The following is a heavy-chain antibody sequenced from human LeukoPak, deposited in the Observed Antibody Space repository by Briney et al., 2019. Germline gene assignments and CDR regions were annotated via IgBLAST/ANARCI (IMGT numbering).Heavy chain of an antibody. CDR2: ISDSGHVT. D-gene: IGHD6-13*01. J-gene: IGHJ5*02. CDR3: AKRSLGSSSWSTFDP. CDR1: GFTFSNYA. V-gene: IGHV3-23*01. Sequence: PGGSLRLSCAASGFTFSNYAMTWVRQAPGKGLEWVSVISDSGHVTYYADSVKGRVTISRDNSKNTLYLQMNSLRADDTAVYYCAKRSLGSSSWSTFDPWGQGTLVTVSS.